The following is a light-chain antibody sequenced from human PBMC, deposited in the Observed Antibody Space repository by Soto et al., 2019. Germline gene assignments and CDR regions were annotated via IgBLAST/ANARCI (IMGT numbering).Light chain of an antibody. CDR3: SSYTRTNTLV. Sequence: QSALTQPASVSGSPGQSITISCTGSSSDVGGYNYVSWYQQYPGKAPKLVISDVTNRPSGVSNRFSGSKSDNTAFLTISGLQAEDEADYYCSSYTRTNTLVFGGGTKLTVL. CDR2: DVT. CDR1: SSDVGGYNY. V-gene: IGLV2-14*01. J-gene: IGLJ2*01.